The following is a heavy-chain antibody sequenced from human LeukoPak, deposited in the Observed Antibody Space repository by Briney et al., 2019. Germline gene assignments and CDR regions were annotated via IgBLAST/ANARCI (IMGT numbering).Heavy chain of an antibody. J-gene: IGHJ6*02. Sequence: GGSLRLSCAASGFTFSSYSMNWVRQAPGKGLEWVSSISSSSSYIYYADSVKGRFTISRDNAKNSISLQMNSMRAADTAVYCCARSGYDYYYYYGMDVWGQGTTVTVSS. D-gene: IGHD5-18*01. V-gene: IGHV3-21*01. CDR2: ISSSSSYI. CDR3: ARSGYDYYYYYGMDV. CDR1: GFTFSSYS.